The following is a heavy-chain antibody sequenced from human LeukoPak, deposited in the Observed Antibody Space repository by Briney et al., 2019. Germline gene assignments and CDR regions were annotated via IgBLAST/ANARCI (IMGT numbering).Heavy chain of an antibody. D-gene: IGHD3-22*01. CDR3: ARDLRDYYDSSGSNAEYYYYGMDV. Sequence: SETLSLTCTVSGVSISSYYWSWIRQPPGKGLEWIGYIYYSGSTNYNPSLKSRVTISVDTSKNQFSLKLSSVTAADTAVYYCARDLRDYYDSSGSNAEYYYYGMDVWGQGTTVTVSS. V-gene: IGHV4-59*01. J-gene: IGHJ6*02. CDR2: IYYSGST. CDR1: GVSISSYY.